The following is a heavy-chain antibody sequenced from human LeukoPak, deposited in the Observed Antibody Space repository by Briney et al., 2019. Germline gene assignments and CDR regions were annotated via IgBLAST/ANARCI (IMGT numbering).Heavy chain of an antibody. D-gene: IGHD5-12*01. Sequence: ASVKVSCKASGGTFSSYAISWVRQAPGQGLEWMGGIIPIFGTANYAQKFQGRVTITTDESTSTAYMELSSLRSEDTAVYYCATRRINNSGYVPYSFDYWGQGTLVTVSS. J-gene: IGHJ4*02. CDR2: IIPIFGTA. CDR1: GGTFSSYA. V-gene: IGHV1-69*05. CDR3: ATRRINNSGYVPYSFDY.